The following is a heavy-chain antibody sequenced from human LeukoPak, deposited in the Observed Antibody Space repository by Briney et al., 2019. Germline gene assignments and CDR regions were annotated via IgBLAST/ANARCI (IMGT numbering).Heavy chain of an antibody. CDR3: PRVYYDSSGDDAFDI. V-gene: IGHV3-11*01. CDR2: ISSSGSTI. D-gene: IGHD3-22*01. Sequence: GGSLRLSCAASGFTFSDYYMSWIRQAPGKGLEWVSYISSSGSTIYYADSVKGRFTISRDNAKNSLYLQMNSLRAEDTAVYYCPRVYYDSSGDDAFDIWGQGTMVTVSS. J-gene: IGHJ3*02. CDR1: GFTFSDYY.